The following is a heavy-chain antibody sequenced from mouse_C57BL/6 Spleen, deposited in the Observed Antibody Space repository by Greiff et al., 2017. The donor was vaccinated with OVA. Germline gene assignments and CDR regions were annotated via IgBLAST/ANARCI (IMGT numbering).Heavy chain of an antibody. D-gene: IGHD1-1*01. CDR1: GFTFSNYW. Sequence: EVHLVESGGGLVQPGGSMKLSCVASGFTFSNYWMNWVRQSPEKGLEWVAQIRLKSDNYATHYAESVKGRFTISRDDSKSSVYLQMNNLRAEDTGIYYCTASTTNWFAYWGQGTLVTVSA. CDR2: IRLKSDNYAT. CDR3: TASTTNWFAY. V-gene: IGHV6-3*01. J-gene: IGHJ3*01.